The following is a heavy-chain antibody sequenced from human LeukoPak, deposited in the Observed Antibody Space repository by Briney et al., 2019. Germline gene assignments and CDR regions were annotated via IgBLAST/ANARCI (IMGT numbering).Heavy chain of an antibody. Sequence: GGSLRLSCEASGFSFSIYNMNWVRLAPGKGLEWVSSISGSSSHVWYADSVKGRFTSSRDNAKNSLYLQMSSLRVEDTAVYYCARGSSSGWYSGSVDYWGQGTLVTVSS. J-gene: IGHJ4*02. CDR3: ARGSSSGWYSGSVDY. CDR1: GFSFSIYN. CDR2: ISGSSSHV. V-gene: IGHV3-21*01. D-gene: IGHD6-19*01.